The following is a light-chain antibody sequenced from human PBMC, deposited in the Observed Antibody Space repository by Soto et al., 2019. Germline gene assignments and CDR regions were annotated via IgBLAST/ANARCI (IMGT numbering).Light chain of an antibody. J-gene: IGKJ5*01. Sequence: EVVMTQSPATLSVPPGDRATLSCRASESVRSGLAWYQQKPGQAPRLLIYGGSIRAADVPDRFSGSGSGTDFPLTISTLQSEDFAVYYCQQYNDWPTITFGQGTRLEAK. CDR2: GGS. CDR1: ESVRSG. CDR3: QQYNDWPTIT. V-gene: IGKV3-15*01.